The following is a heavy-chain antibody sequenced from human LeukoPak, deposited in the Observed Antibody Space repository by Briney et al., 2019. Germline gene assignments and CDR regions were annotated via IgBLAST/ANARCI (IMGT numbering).Heavy chain of an antibody. D-gene: IGHD3-10*01. CDR3: ARGFGATGYYYYMDV. CDR1: GVSISGSYYY. J-gene: IGHJ6*03. Sequence: SETLSLTCAVSGVSISGSYYYWGWIRQPPGKGLEWIGNIYYSGSTYYNASLKSRVTISVDTSKNQFSLKLSSVTAADTAVYYCARGFGATGYYYYMDVWGKGTTVTISS. V-gene: IGHV4-39*07. CDR2: IYYSGST.